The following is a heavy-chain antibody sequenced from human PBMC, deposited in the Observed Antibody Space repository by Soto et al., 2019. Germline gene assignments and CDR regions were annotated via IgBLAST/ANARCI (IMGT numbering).Heavy chain of an antibody. J-gene: IGHJ6*02. CDR1: GGTFSDHA. CDR3: ARDVQVNYFDNTYHYYAMDV. D-gene: IGHD3-9*01. V-gene: IGHV1-69*13. Sequence: SVKVSCKSFGGTFSDHAVSWVRQAPGQGLECMGVINPFFKGTKYAQKFQGRLTITADDSTSTAYMDLYSLISEDTAVYYCARDVQVNYFDNTYHYYAMDVWGQGTTVTVSS. CDR2: INPFFKGT.